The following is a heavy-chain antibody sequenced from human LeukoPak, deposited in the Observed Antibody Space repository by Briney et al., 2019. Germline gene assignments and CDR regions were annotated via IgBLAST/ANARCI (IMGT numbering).Heavy chain of an antibody. J-gene: IGHJ5*02. CDR2: ISYDGSNK. CDR3: AKDLEQQLPYEGVWFDP. V-gene: IGHV3-30*18. CDR1: GFTFSSYG. Sequence: GRSLRLSCAASGFTFSSYGMHWVRQAPGKGLEWVAVISYDGSNKYYADSVKGRFTISRDNSKNTLYLQMNSLRAEDTAVYYCAKDLEQQLPYEGVWFDPWGQGTLVTVSS. D-gene: IGHD6-13*01.